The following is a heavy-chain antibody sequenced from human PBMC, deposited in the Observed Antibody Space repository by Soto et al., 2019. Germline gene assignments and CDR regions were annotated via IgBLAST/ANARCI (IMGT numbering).Heavy chain of an antibody. Sequence: PSETLSLTGTVSGGSISSNSLYWGWIRQPPGKGLEWIGSVFKSGSTKYSAPLKSRVTISVDTSKDQFSLRLSSVTVADTAVYYCFILYTETYYIDSLCLGTLVTVSS. J-gene: IGHJ5*01. CDR2: VFKSGST. CDR1: GGSISSNSLY. D-gene: IGHD3-10*01. V-gene: IGHV4-39*01. CDR3: FILYTETYYIDS.